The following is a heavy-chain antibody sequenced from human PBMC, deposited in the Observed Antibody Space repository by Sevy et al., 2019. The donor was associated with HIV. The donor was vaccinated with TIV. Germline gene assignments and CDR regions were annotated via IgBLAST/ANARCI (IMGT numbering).Heavy chain of an antibody. CDR2: INPNSGGT. J-gene: IGHJ6*02. Sequence: ASVKVSCKASGYTFTGYYMHWVRQAPGQGLEWMGWINPNSGGTNYAQKFQGRVTMTRDTSISTAYMELSRLRSDDTAVYYCARKFLCSGGSCYSGFSYYGIDVWGQGTTVTVSS. CDR3: ARKFLCSGGSCYSGFSYYGIDV. CDR1: GYTFTGYY. D-gene: IGHD2-15*01. V-gene: IGHV1-2*02.